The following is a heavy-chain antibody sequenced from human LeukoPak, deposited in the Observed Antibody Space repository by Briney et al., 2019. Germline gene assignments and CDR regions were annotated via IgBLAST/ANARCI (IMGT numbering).Heavy chain of an antibody. CDR2: ISSNGGGT. D-gene: IGHD3-22*01. J-gene: IGHJ6*02. Sequence: GGSLRLSCAASGFTFSSYAMHWVRQAPGKGLEYVSAISSNGGGTYYANSVKGRFTISRDNSKNTLYLQMGSLRAEDMAVYYCARYASSGYPLSGMDVWGQGTTVTVSS. V-gene: IGHV3-64*01. CDR1: GFTFSSYA. CDR3: ARYASSGYPLSGMDV.